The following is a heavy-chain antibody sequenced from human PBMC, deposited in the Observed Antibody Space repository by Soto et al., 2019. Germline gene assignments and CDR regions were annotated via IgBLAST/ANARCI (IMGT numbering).Heavy chain of an antibody. Sequence: PSETLSLTCTVSGGSISSGGYYWSWIRQHPGKGLEWIGYIYYSGSTYYNPSLKSRVTISVDTSKNQFSLKLSSVTAADTAVYYCARVRGVTTPYYYYYMDVWGKGTTVTVSS. CDR3: ARVRGVTTPYYYYYMDV. J-gene: IGHJ6*03. D-gene: IGHD4-17*01. CDR2: IYYSGST. V-gene: IGHV4-31*03. CDR1: GGSISSGGYY.